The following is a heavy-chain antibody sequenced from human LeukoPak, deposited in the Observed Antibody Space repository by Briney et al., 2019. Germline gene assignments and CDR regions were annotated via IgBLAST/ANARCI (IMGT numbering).Heavy chain of an antibody. Sequence: KASETLSLTCTVSGGSISSYYWSWIRQPPGKGLEWIGYIYYSGSTNYNPSLKSRVTISVDTSKNQFSLKLSSVTAADTAVYYCARVRQRYFDWLSQNCFDPWGQGTLVTVSS. D-gene: IGHD3-9*01. J-gene: IGHJ5*02. CDR1: GGSISSYY. V-gene: IGHV4-59*12. CDR3: ARVRQRYFDWLSQNCFDP. CDR2: IYYSGST.